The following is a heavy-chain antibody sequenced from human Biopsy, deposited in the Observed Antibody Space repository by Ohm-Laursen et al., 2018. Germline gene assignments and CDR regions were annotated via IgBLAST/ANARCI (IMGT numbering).Heavy chain of an antibody. V-gene: IGHV4-59*08. Sequence: GTLSLTCTVSGDSVTKYYWSWIRQPPGKGLEWIGHIYYGVMTNYNPSLQSRVSISVDTSRNQVSLTLSSATAADTAVYYCARDYDTSGYYYVSWGQGTLVTVSS. D-gene: IGHD3-22*01. CDR2: IYYGVMT. J-gene: IGHJ5*02. CDR3: ARDYDTSGYYYVS. CDR1: GDSVTKYY.